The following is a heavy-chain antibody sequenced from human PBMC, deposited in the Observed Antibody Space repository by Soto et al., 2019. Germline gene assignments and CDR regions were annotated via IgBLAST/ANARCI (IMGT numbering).Heavy chain of an antibody. CDR2: ISGSGGST. Sequence: LARAACRVRVYVYTIPLALKTTGKGLEWVSAISGSGGSTYYADSVKGRFTISRDNSKNTLYLQMNSLRAEDTAVYYCAKDTLRYGYSYAYNYGMDFWGKGSTVIV. J-gene: IGHJ6*01. D-gene: IGHD5-18*01. CDR1: RVRVYVYT. V-gene: IGHV3-23*01. CDR3: AKDTLRYGYSYAYNYGMDF.